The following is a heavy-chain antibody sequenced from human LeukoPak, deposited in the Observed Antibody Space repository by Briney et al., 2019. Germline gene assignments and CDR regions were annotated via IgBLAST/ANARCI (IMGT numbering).Heavy chain of an antibody. Sequence: PGGSLRLSCAASGFTFSSCAMGWVRQAPGKGLEWVSAISGSGGSTYYADSVRGRFTISRDNSKNTLYLQMSSLRADDTAVYYCAKDRCLTTTCYVDYWGQGTLVTVSS. J-gene: IGHJ4*02. D-gene: IGHD2-2*01. V-gene: IGHV3-23*01. CDR2: ISGSGGST. CDR3: AKDRCLTTTCYVDY. CDR1: GFTFSSCA.